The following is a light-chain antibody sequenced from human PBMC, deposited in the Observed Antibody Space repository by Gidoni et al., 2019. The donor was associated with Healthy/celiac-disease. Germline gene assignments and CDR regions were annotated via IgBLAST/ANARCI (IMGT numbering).Light chain of an antibody. CDR2: DVS. CDR3: SSYTSSTTLYV. CDR1: SSDVGGYNY. Sequence: QSALTQPASVPASPGQSITISCTGSSSDVGGYNYVSWYQQYPGKAPQLMIYDVSNRPSGVSDRFSGSKSGNTASLTISGLQAEDEADYYCSSYTSSTTLYVFGTGTTVTVV. J-gene: IGLJ1*01. V-gene: IGLV2-14*01.